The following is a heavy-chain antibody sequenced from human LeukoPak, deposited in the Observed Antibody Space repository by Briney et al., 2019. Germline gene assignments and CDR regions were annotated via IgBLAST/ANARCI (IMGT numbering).Heavy chain of an antibody. D-gene: IGHD3-22*01. V-gene: IGHV4-39*02. CDR2: IYYSGST. CDR1: GDYISSSSYY. Sequence: SETLSLTCSLSGDYISSSSYYWGWIRQPPGKGLEWIGEIYYSGSTYYNASLKSRVSISIDTSNNHFSLRLSSLSAADTALYYCARRRYYDSTGYLGWGRGTLITVSS. CDR3: ARRRYYDSTGYLG. J-gene: IGHJ1*01.